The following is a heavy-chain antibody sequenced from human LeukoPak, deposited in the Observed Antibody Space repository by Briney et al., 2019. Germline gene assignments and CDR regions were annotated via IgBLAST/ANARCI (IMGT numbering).Heavy chain of an antibody. CDR2: ISGHGGAT. CDR3: AKVRYCSGGSCYHAFDI. J-gene: IGHJ3*02. CDR1: GFTFSSYA. D-gene: IGHD2-15*01. Sequence: GESLKISCAASGFTFSSYAMSWVRQAPGKGLEWVSLISGHGGATHHADSVKGRFTISRDNSKNSLYLQMNSLRTEDTALYYCAKVRYCSGGSCYHAFDIWGQGTMVTVSS. V-gene: IGHV3-43*02.